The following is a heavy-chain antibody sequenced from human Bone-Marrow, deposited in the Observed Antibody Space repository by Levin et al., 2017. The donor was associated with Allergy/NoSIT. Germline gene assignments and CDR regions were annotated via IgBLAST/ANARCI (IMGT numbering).Heavy chain of an antibody. Sequence: GGSLRLSCAASTFTFSSYAMSWVRQAPGKGLEWVSTITGSGGGTENADSVKGRFTISRDNSKNTLYLQMNSLRAEDTAVYYCARYGSGSHYLHEYYFDYWGQGTLVTVSS. CDR2: ITGSGGGT. CDR3: ARYGSGSHYLHEYYFDY. J-gene: IGHJ4*02. V-gene: IGHV3-23*01. CDR1: TFTFSSYA. D-gene: IGHD3-10*01.